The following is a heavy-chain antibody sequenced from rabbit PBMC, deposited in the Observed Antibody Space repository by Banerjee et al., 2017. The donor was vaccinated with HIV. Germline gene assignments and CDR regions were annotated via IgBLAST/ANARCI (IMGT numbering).Heavy chain of an antibody. V-gene: IGHV1S45*01. D-gene: IGHD7-1*01. CDR3: ARSYTGINTYLNL. Sequence: QEQLEESGGGLVKPEGSLTLTCKASGFSFSNKYVMCWVRQAPGKGLEWIACISAGGSGNTYYASWAKGRFTISKTSSTTVTLQMTSLTGADTATYFCARSYTGINTYLNLWGQGTLVTVS. CDR1: GFSFSNKYV. J-gene: IGHJ4*01. CDR2: ISAGGSGNT.